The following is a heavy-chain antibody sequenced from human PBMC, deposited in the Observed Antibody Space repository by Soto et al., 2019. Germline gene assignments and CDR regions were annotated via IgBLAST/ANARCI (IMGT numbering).Heavy chain of an antibody. CDR3: ARAYGAGSFDF. D-gene: IGHD3-10*01. CDR1: GYTFRSYD. V-gene: IGHV1-8*01. CDR2: VNPNTGNT. J-gene: IGHJ5*01. Sequence: QVQLVQSGAEVKKPGASVTVSCTGSGYTFRSYDIHWVRQATGQGLAWMGWVNPNTGNTGYAQKFQGRVTMTRDMSKSSAYMEVTSLTSEDTAIYYCARAYGAGSFDFWGQGTLVSVSS.